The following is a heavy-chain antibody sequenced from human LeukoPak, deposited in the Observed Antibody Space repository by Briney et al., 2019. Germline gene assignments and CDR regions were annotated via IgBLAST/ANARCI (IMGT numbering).Heavy chain of an antibody. CDR2: IVPILGIA. D-gene: IGHD1-26*01. CDR1: GGTFSSYA. CDR3: ARGSTSGVLRYSGTEEFDY. J-gene: IGHJ4*02. Sequence: SVKVSCKSSGGTFSSYAISWLRLAPGQGLEWVGRIVPILGIANYAEKFQGRVTITADISTSTAYMELSSLRSEDTAVYYCARGSTSGVLRYSGTEEFDYWGQGTLVTVSS. V-gene: IGHV1-69*04.